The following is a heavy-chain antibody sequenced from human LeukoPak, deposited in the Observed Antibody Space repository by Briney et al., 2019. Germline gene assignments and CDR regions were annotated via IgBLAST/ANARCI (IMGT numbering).Heavy chain of an antibody. D-gene: IGHD3-22*01. CDR1: GDSISSSLYY. CDR2: IYYSETT. CDR3: ARQGDSRGYSTLDY. Sequence: SETLSLTCTVSGDSISSSLYYWGWIRQPPGRGLEWIGTIYYSETTYYNPSLKSRVTISVDTSKNQFALNLSSVTAADTAVYCCARQGDSRGYSTLDYWGQGTLVTVSS. J-gene: IGHJ4*02. V-gene: IGHV4-39*01.